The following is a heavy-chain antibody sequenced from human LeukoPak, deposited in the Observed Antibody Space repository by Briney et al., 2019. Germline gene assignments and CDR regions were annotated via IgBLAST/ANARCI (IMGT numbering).Heavy chain of an antibody. CDR2: ISSNGGGT. CDR3: ARDASPGRTVTTSQYFYYYYYMDV. D-gene: IGHD4-17*01. Sequence: RAGGSLRLSCAASGFTFSSYAMYWVRQAPGKGLEYVSAISSNGGGTYYGSSVKGRFTISRDNSKNTLYLQMGSLRAEDMAVYYCARDASPGRTVTTSQYFYYYYYMDVWGKGTTVTVSS. V-gene: IGHV3-64*01. J-gene: IGHJ6*03. CDR1: GFTFSSYA.